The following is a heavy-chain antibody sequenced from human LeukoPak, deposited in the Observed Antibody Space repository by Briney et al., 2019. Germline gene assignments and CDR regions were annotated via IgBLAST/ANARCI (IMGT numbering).Heavy chain of an antibody. CDR3: ARAYAPMDY. CDR1: GFTFSTYE. J-gene: IGHJ4*02. V-gene: IGHV3-48*03. D-gene: IGHD2-8*01. CDR2: ISSSGSNI. Sequence: GGSLRLSCAASGFTFSTYEMNWVRQAPGKGLEWVSYISSSGSNIYYADSVKDRFTISRDNAKNSLYLQMNSLRAEDTAVYYCARAYAPMDYWGQGTLVTVSS.